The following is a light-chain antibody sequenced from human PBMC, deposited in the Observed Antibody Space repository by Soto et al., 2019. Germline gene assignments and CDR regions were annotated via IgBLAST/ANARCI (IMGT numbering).Light chain of an antibody. J-gene: IGLJ3*02. CDR3: AAWDDSLNGQV. Sequence: QSVLTQPPSVSAAPGQKVTISCSGSSSNIGNNYVSWYQQLPGTAPKLLIYSNNQRPSGVPDRFSGSKSGTSASLAISGLQSEDEADYYCAAWDDSLNGQVFGGGTKLTVL. CDR1: SSNIGNNY. V-gene: IGLV1-44*01. CDR2: SNN.